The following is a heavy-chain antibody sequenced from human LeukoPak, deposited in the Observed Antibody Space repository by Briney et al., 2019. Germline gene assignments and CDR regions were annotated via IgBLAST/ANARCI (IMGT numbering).Heavy chain of an antibody. D-gene: IGHD3-10*02. CDR2: ISGSGVTK. CDR1: EFVLDTYA. CDR3: AKNLFGDWTDLHG. J-gene: IGHJ3*01. V-gene: IGHV3-23*01. Sequence: GWSLRLSGVASEFVLDTYAMSWVRQAQGKGLEWVILISGSGVTKDYSDSVKVRFTISRDNTKTSLYLQMNTLRADDTAVYWCAKNLFGDWTDLHGWGRGTVVTVSS.